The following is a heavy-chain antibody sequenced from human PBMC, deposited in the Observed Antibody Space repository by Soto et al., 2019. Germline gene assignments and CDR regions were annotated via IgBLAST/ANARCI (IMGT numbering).Heavy chain of an antibody. Sequence: QVQLVESGGGVVQPGRSLRLSCAASGFTFSSYAMHWVRQAPGKGLEWVAVISYDGSNKYYADSVKGRFTISRDNSKNTLYLQMNSLRAEDTAVYYCARDGVVYRDDDSFDYWGQGTLVTVSS. V-gene: IGHV3-30-3*01. CDR2: ISYDGSNK. D-gene: IGHD2-8*02. CDR1: GFTFSSYA. CDR3: ARDGVVYRDDDSFDY. J-gene: IGHJ4*02.